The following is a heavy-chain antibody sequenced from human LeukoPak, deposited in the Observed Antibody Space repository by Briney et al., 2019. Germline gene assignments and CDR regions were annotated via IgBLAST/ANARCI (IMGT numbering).Heavy chain of an antibody. J-gene: IGHJ4*02. D-gene: IGHD5-12*01. Sequence: SETLSLTCTVSGGSISSSDYYWGWIRQPPGRGLEWIGEINHSGSTNYNPSLKSRVTISVDTSKNQFSLKLSSVTAADTAVYYCAKIVAAIYWGQGTLVTVSS. CDR3: AKIVAAIY. CDR2: INHSGST. V-gene: IGHV4-39*01. CDR1: GGSISSSDYY.